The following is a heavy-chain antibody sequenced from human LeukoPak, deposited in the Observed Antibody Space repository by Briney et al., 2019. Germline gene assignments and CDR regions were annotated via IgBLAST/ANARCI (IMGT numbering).Heavy chain of an antibody. J-gene: IGHJ3*02. V-gene: IGHV3-7*01. CDR3: ARGGRFYDFWSGSLVFDI. Sequence: GGSLRLSCAASGFTVSSNYMSWVRQAPGKGLEWVANIKQDGSEKYYVDSVKGRFTISRDNAKNSLYLQMNSLRAEDTAVYYCARGGRFYDFWSGSLVFDIWGQGTMVTVSS. CDR2: IKQDGSEK. D-gene: IGHD3-3*01. CDR1: GFTVSSNY.